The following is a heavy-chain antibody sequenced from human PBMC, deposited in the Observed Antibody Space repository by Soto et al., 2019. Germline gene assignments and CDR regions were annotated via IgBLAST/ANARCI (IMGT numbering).Heavy chain of an antibody. CDR1: GFTFSSYA. CDR2: ISGSGGST. D-gene: IGHD3-10*01. V-gene: IGHV3-23*01. J-gene: IGHJ5*02. CDR3: AKDYYGSGSPSPFDP. Sequence: EVQLLESGGGLVQPGGSLRLSCAASGFTFSSYAMSWVRQAPGKGLEWVSAISGSGGSTYYADSVKGRFTISRDNSKNTLYLQMNSLRAEDTAVYYCAKDYYGSGSPSPFDPWGQGTLVTVCS.